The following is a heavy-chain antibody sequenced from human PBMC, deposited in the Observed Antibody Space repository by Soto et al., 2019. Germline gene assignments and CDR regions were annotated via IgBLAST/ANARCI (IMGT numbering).Heavy chain of an antibody. J-gene: IGHJ4*02. CDR2: INHSGFT. V-gene: IGHV4-34*01. Sequence: QLQLHQSSAGLLKPSETLSLTCDVSGGSFTGYYWSWIRQPPGKGLEWIGEINHSGFTNYNPSLTGRVTISLDTSKSQFSLKLKSLTAADTAFYFCARGHGRFAHWGQGTLVTVSS. CDR1: GGSFTGYY. CDR3: ARGHGRFAH.